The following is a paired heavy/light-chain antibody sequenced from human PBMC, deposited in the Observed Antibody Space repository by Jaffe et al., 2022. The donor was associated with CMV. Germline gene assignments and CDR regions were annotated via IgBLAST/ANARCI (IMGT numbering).Heavy chain of an antibody. CDR3: ATEKRDCSHGVCRIIFDY. CDR1: GYTLTELS. D-gene: IGHD2-8*01. J-gene: IGHJ4*02. CDR2: FDPEDAKA. Sequence: QVQLVQSGAEVKKPGASVKVSCKVSGYTLTELSMHWVRQAPGKGLEWMGHFDPEDAKAVYAQKFQGRVTLTDDTSTDTVNMELTSLRSEDTAIYYCATEKRDCSHGVCRIIFDYWGQGTLVTVSS. V-gene: IGHV1-24*01.
Light chain of an antibody. CDR3: QQSYNIPRA. CDR1: QSISTY. CDR2: AAS. Sequence: DIQMTQSPSSLSASVGDRVTITCRASQSISTYLNWYQQKPGKAPNLLIYAASSLQSGVPSRFSGSGSGTDFTLTISSLQPEDFATYYCQQSYNIPRAFGQGTKVEIK. V-gene: IGKV1-39*01. J-gene: IGKJ1*01.